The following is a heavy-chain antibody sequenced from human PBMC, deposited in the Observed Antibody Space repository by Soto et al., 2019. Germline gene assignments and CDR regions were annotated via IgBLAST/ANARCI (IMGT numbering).Heavy chain of an antibody. V-gene: IGHV3-23*05. Sequence: QLSESGGDLLQPGGSPTLSCAASGFILRTYPMTWVRQAPGRGLEWVSSMNRAATSTSYADSVKGRFTTSRDDSQNTLFLHINTLRPEDTAVYFCARGGADHYDYGMDVWGQGTTLIVSS. D-gene: IGHD3-10*01. CDR3: ARGGADHYDYGMDV. J-gene: IGHJ6*02. CDR2: MNRAATST. CDR1: GFILRTYP.